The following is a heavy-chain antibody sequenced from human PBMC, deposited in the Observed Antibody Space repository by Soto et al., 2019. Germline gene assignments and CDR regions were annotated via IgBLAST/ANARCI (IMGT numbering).Heavy chain of an antibody. CDR1: SGSISSSNW. CDR3: ARERGAYRTYPNYYYDYMDV. J-gene: IGHJ6*03. V-gene: IGHV4-4*02. D-gene: IGHD4-4*01. Sequence: QVQLQESGPGLVKPSGTLSLTCAVSSGSISSSNWWSWVRQPPGKGLEWIGETYHSGSTNYNQSLKGRVTISVNKSKNQFSLEMSSVTAADTAVYYCARERGAYRTYPNYYYDYMDVWGKGTTVTVSS. CDR2: TYHSGST.